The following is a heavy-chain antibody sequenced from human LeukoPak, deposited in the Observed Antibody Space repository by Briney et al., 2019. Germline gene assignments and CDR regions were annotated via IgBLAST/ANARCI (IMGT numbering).Heavy chain of an antibody. J-gene: IGHJ5*01. V-gene: IGHV1-2*02. Sequence: ASVKVSCKASGYTFTGYYIHWVRQAPGQGLEWMGCVNPNSGDTNYAQKFQGSVTMTRDTSISTVYMELSRLRSDDTAVYYCARASGSYWWFDSWGQGTLVTVSS. CDR1: GYTFTGYY. CDR2: VNPNSGDT. CDR3: ARASGSYWWFDS. D-gene: IGHD1-26*01.